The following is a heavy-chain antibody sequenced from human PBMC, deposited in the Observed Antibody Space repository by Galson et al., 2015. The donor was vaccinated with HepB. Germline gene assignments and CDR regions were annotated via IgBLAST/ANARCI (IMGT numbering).Heavy chain of an antibody. J-gene: IGHJ6*02. CDR1: GGTFSNYG. CDR3: ARDRRRERDYYYYGMDV. V-gene: IGHV1-69*13. CDR2: TIPMFGTA. Sequence: SVKVSCKASGGTFSNYGISWVQQAPGQGLEWMGGTIPMFGTANPAQKFQGRVTITADESTSTAYMELSSLTFEDTAVYYCARDRRRERDYYYYGMDVWGQGTTVTVSS.